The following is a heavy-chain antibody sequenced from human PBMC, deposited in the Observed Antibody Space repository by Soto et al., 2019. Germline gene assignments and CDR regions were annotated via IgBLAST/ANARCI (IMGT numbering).Heavy chain of an antibody. CDR2: ISGSGGST. CDR1: GFTFSSYA. Sequence: EVQLLESGGGLVQPGGSLRLSCAASGFTFSSYAMSWVRQAPGKGLEWVSAISGSGGSTYYADSVKGRFTISRDNSKNPLYLKMNSLRAEDTAVYYCAKDQGYSSSWYRPGVGPGDYWGQGTLVTVSS. CDR3: AKDQGYSSSWYRPGVGPGDY. D-gene: IGHD6-13*01. V-gene: IGHV3-23*01. J-gene: IGHJ4*02.